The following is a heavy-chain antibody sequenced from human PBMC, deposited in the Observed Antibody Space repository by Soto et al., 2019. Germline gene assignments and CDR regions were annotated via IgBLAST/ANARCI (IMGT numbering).Heavy chain of an antibody. Sequence: ALRLSCAASGFTFDDYAMHWVRQAPGKGLEWVSGISWNSGSIGYADSVKGRFTISRDNAKNSLYLQMNSLRAEDTALYYCAKDPLLADADNAAFDIWGQGTMLTISS. D-gene: IGHD3-3*01. CDR1: GFTFDDYA. CDR2: ISWNSGSI. J-gene: IGHJ3*02. CDR3: AKDPLLADADNAAFDI. V-gene: IGHV3-9*01.